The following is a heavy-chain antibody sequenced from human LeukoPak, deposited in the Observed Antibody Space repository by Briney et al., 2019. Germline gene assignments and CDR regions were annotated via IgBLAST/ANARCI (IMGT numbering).Heavy chain of an antibody. CDR1: GGSISSYY. CDR3: ARVRGGYDSEYYYYYMDV. J-gene: IGHJ6*03. D-gene: IGHD5-12*01. CDR2: IYYSGCT. Sequence: PSETLSLTCTVSGGSISSYYWSWIRQPPGKGLEWIGYIYYSGCTNYNPSLKSRVTISVDTSKNQFSLKLSPVTAADTAVYYCARVRGGYDSEYYYYYMDVWGKGTTVTVSS. V-gene: IGHV4-59*01.